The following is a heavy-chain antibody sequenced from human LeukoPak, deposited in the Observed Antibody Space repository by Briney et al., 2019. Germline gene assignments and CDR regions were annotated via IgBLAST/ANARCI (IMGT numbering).Heavy chain of an antibody. CDR2: IKQDGSEK. J-gene: IGHJ4*02. D-gene: IGHD3-10*01. V-gene: IGHV3-7*01. CDR3: AREGREYYGSFDY. CDR1: GFTFSSYW. Sequence: GGSLRLSCAASGFTFSSYWMSWVRQAPGKGLEWVANIKQDGSEKYYVDSVKGRFTISRDNAKNSLYLQMNSLRAEDTAVYYCAREGREYYGSFDYWGQGTLVTVSS.